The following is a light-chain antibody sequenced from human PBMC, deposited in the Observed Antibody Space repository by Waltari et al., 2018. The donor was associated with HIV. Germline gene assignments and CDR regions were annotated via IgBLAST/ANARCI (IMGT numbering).Light chain of an antibody. CDR1: HRVADK. J-gene: IGKJ4*01. Sequence: IQMAQSPASLSASVGDSVSFSCRASHRVADKLAWYQQRPGKPPKLLIYGTSRLQSGVPSRFAGFGSATNFSLTITGLRPEDSATYFCQQAFSFPHTFGGGTELDI. CDR2: GTS. V-gene: IGKV1-12*01. CDR3: QQAFSFPHT.